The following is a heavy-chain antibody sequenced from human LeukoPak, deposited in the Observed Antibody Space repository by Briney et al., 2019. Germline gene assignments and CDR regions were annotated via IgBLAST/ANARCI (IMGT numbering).Heavy chain of an antibody. D-gene: IGHD4-23*01. CDR3: ARRSVVTQLDAFDI. J-gene: IGHJ3*02. Sequence: ASVKVSCKASGYTFTGYYTHWVRQAPGKGLEWMGRINPNSGGANYAQKFQGRVTMTRDTSISTAYMELSRLRSDDTAVYYCARRSVVTQLDAFDIWGQGTMVTVSS. CDR2: INPNSGGA. CDR1: GYTFTGYY. V-gene: IGHV1-2*06.